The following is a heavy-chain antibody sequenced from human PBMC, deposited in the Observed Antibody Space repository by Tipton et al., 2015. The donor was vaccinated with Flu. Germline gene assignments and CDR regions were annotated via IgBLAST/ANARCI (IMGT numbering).Heavy chain of an antibody. D-gene: IGHD3-16*02. Sequence: GSLRLSCAASGFTFNSYGMHWVRQAPGKGLEWVAFIEYDGSNEYYADSVKGRFTISRGKSKNTLYLQMNSLKTEDSALYYCARVFLSYSLDYWGQGTLVTVSS. CDR3: ARVFLSYSLDY. V-gene: IGHV3-30*02. J-gene: IGHJ4*02. CDR2: IEYDGSNE. CDR1: GFTFNSYG.